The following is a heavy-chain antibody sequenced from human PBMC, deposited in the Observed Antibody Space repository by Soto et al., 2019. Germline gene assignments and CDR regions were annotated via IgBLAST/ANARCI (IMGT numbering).Heavy chain of an antibody. V-gene: IGHV3-21*01. Sequence: EVHVVESGGGLVKPGGSLRLSCATSGFSFSTYNMNWVRQAPGKALEWVSSINGRSNYKYYPDSVKGRFAISRDNPKNSLYLQMDSLRVEDTAVYYCVREDGLVGSNSAFDYWGQGPLVTVSS. J-gene: IGHJ4*02. D-gene: IGHD1-26*01. CDR2: INGRSNYK. CDR1: GFSFSTYN. CDR3: VREDGLVGSNSAFDY.